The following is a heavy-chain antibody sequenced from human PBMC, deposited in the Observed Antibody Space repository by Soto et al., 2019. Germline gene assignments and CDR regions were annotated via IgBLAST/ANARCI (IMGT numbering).Heavy chain of an antibody. D-gene: IGHD3-3*01. Sequence: QLHLVQSGAVVKKPGASVTVSCSASGYPVTAYYMHWVRQAPGRGLEWMGGINPATGAAKYTQTFQGRVSRARETSTRTVFMGLSGLASEATAVFYVWRGGGVGVAGSAAFDMWGQGTLVTVSS. J-gene: IGHJ3*02. CDR3: WRGGGVGVAGSAAFDM. CDR2: INPATGAA. CDR1: GYPVTAYY. V-gene: IGHV1-2*02.